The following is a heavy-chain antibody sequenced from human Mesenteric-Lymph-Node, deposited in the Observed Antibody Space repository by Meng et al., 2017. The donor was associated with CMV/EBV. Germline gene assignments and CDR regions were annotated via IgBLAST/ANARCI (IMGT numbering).Heavy chain of an antibody. J-gene: IGHJ4*02. Sequence: SLSGHYWSWIRQPPGKGLEWIGEINHSGSTNYNPSLKSRVIILVDTSKNQFSLKLTSETAADTAVYYCARASVAYSSSWYPNNYYFDYWGQGGLVTVSS. V-gene: IGHV4-34*01. CDR3: ARASVAYSSSWYPNNYYFDY. D-gene: IGHD6-13*01. CDR2: INHSGST. CDR1: SLSGHY.